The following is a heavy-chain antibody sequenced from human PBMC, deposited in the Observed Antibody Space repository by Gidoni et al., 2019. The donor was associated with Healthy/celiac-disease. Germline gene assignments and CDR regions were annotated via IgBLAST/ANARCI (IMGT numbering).Heavy chain of an antibody. CDR2: IYYSGST. D-gene: IGHD6-19*01. V-gene: IGHV4-59*01. Sequence: QVQLQESGPGLVKPSETLSLTCTVSGGSISSYYWSWIRQPPGKGLEWIGYIYYSGSTNYNPSLKSRVTISVDTSKNQFSLKLSSVTAADTAVYYCARGKAVARTPLIDYWGQGTLVTVSS. CDR3: ARGKAVARTPLIDY. CDR1: GGSISSYY. J-gene: IGHJ4*02.